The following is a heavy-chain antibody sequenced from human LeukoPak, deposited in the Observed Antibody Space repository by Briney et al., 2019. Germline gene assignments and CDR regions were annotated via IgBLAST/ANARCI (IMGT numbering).Heavy chain of an antibody. J-gene: IGHJ3*02. CDR2: VRPNNGAT. D-gene: IGHD5-12*01. CDR3: ARDLEASPGYEGADALDI. Sequence: ASVKVSCKASGYTFTDFYIHWVRHAPGQGLEWMGWVRPNNGATKYAEKLQGRVTMTRDTSTSTAHMELSSLRSDDTAEYYCARDLEASPGYEGADALDIWGQGTMVTVSS. V-gene: IGHV1-2*02. CDR1: GYTFTDFY.